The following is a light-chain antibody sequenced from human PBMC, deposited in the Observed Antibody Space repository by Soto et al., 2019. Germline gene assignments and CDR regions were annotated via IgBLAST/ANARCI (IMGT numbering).Light chain of an antibody. CDR1: SSDVGGYNY. V-gene: IGLV2-14*01. CDR2: EVS. Sequence: QSALTQPASVSGSPGQSITISCTGTSSDVGGYNYVSWYQHHPGKAPKHMMYEVSNRPSGVSDRFSGSRSGNTASLTISGLQAEDESDYYCISYTSSSTWVFGGGTKLTVL. J-gene: IGLJ3*02. CDR3: ISYTSSSTWV.